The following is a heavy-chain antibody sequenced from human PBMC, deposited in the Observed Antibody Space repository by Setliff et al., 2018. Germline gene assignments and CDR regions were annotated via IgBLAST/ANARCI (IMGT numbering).Heavy chain of an antibody. Sequence: PGGSLRLSCAASGFTLGTYWMHWVRQVPGKGLVWVSRVNSDETTTTYADSVKDRFTISRDNSKNTLYLQMSSLRPEDSAVYYCARLRPGDPHFDYWGQGTLVTVSS. D-gene: IGHD7-27*01. V-gene: IGHV3-74*01. CDR2: VNSDETTT. J-gene: IGHJ4*02. CDR1: GFTLGTYW. CDR3: ARLRPGDPHFDY.